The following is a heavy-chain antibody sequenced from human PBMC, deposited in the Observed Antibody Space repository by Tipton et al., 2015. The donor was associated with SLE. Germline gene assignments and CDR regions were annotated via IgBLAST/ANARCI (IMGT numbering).Heavy chain of an antibody. CDR2: IYYNGDT. J-gene: IGHJ4*02. CDR1: GGSISSGGHY. V-gene: IGHV4-31*03. CDR3: ASELVRGFDS. Sequence: TLSLTCTVSGGSISSGGHYWSWIRQFPGKDLEWIGYIYYNGDTYYNPSLKSRVTISVDTFKNQFSLKVNSVTAADTAVYYCASELVRGFDSWGQEPLVPVSS. D-gene: IGHD3-10*01.